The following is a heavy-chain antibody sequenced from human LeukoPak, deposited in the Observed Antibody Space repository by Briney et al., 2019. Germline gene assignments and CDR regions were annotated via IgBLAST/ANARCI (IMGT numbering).Heavy chain of an antibody. V-gene: IGHV4-39*01. Sequence: SETLSLTCNVSGDSINTRFYYWGWIRQPPGNGLEWIGSIYSFGSTYYTPSLKSRVTVSIDTSKNQFSLRLSSVTAADTGVYFCARRPFGSGFKEWGQGILVTVSS. CDR2: IYSFGST. D-gene: IGHD6-19*01. J-gene: IGHJ4*02. CDR1: GDSINTRFYY. CDR3: ARRPFGSGFKE.